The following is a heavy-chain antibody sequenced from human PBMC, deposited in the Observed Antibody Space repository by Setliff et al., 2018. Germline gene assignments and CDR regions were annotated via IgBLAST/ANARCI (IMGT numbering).Heavy chain of an antibody. CDR3: ARDRGSNNSPEDFDY. D-gene: IGHD1-20*01. CDR2: IYTDGST. CDR1: GGSLSSFHY. V-gene: IGHV4-4*07. Sequence: SETLSLTCTVSGGSLSSFHYWSWIRQPAGKGLEWIGQIYTDGSTNYNPSLKSRVTMSIDTSKNQFFLEVRSVTAADTAVYYCARDRGSNNSPEDFDYWGLGTLVTVSS. J-gene: IGHJ4*02.